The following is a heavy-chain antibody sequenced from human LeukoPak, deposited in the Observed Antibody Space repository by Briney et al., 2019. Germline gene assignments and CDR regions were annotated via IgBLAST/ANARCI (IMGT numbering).Heavy chain of an antibody. V-gene: IGHV3-53*01. J-gene: IGHJ4*02. CDR2: IYSGGST. CDR1: GFTVSSNY. CDR3: ASPVFGGLATRGVFDY. D-gene: IGHD3-10*01. Sequence: PGGSLRLSCAASGFTVSSNYMSWVRQAPGKGLEWVSDIYSGGSTYYADSVKGRFTISRDNSKNTMYLQMNSLRADDTAVYYCASPVFGGLATRGVFDYWGQGTLVTVSS.